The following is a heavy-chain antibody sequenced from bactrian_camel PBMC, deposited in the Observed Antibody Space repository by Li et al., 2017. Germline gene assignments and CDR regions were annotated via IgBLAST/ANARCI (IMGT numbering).Heavy chain of an antibody. D-gene: IGHD6*01. Sequence: VQLVESGGGSVQAGGSLRLSCAASGYTGSSYCMGWFRQAPGKEREGVAAIDTFGSTSYADAVKGRFTISKDNAKNTLYLQMNSLKPEDTAMYYCALDPRYGTSRAASVRDFGYVGQGTQVTVS. CDR1: GYTGSSYC. V-gene: IGHV3S26*01. CDR3: ALDPRYGTSRAASVRDFGY. J-gene: IGHJ6*01. CDR2: IDTFGST.